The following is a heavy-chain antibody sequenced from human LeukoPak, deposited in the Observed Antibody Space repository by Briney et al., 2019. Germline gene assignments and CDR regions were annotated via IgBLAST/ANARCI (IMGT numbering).Heavy chain of an antibody. D-gene: IGHD3-3*01. CDR1: GFTFDDYT. CDR2: ISWDGGST. CDR3: AKGNPRRFLEWFPDY. V-gene: IGHV3-43*01. Sequence: GGSLRLSCAASGFTFDDYTMHWVRQAPGKGLEWVSLISWDGGSTYYADSVKGRFTISRDNSKNSLYLQMNSLRTEDTALYYCAKGNPRRFLEWFPDYWGQGTLVTVSS. J-gene: IGHJ4*02.